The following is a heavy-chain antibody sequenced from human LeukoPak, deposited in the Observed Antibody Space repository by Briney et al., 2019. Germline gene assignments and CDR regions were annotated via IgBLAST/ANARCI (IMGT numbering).Heavy chain of an antibody. J-gene: IGHJ6*02. V-gene: IGHV1-46*01. Sequence: ASVKVSCKASGYTFTRYYMHWVRQAPGQGLEWMGIINPSGGSTSYAQKFQGRVTMTRDTSTSTVYMELSSLRSEDTAVYYCARDRDDYSTPEKDYYYYYGMDVWGQGTTVTVSS. CDR1: GYTFTRYY. D-gene: IGHD4-11*01. CDR2: INPSGGST. CDR3: ARDRDDYSTPEKDYYYYYGMDV.